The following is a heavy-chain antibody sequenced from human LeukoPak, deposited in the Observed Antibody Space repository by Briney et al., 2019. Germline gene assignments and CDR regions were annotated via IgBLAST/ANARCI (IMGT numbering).Heavy chain of an antibody. V-gene: IGHV4-59*01. CDR2: IYYSGST. CDR3: ARTGTRGNWFDP. Sequence: SETLSLTCTVSGGSISSYYWSWIRQSPGKGLEWIGYIYYSGSTKYNPSLKSRVSISVDTSKNQFSLKLSSVTAADTAVYYCARTGTRGNWFDPWGQGTLVTVSS. J-gene: IGHJ5*02. D-gene: IGHD1-7*01. CDR1: GGSISSYY.